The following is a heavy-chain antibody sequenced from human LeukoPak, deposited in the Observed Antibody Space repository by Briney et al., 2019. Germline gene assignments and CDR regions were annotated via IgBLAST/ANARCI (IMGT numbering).Heavy chain of an antibody. CDR2: ISAYNGNT. Sequence: GASVKVSCKASGYTFTSYGISWVRQAPGQGLEWMGWISAYNGNTNYAQKLQGRVTMSTDTSTSTGYMELGSLRSDDTAVYYCARGLQETLAWLKALSAFDIWGQGTMVTVSS. J-gene: IGHJ3*02. CDR3: ARGLQETLAWLKALSAFDI. D-gene: IGHD5-24*01. CDR1: GYTFTSYG. V-gene: IGHV1-18*01.